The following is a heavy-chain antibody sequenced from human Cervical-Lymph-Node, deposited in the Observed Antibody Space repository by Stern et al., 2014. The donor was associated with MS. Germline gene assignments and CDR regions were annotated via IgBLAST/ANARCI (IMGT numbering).Heavy chain of an antibody. Sequence: VQLLESGAEVKTPGSSVKVSCKASGDTFTDYAISWVRQAPGQGPEWMGGITPIFGSADYAQKFQGRLTITADRSTSTAYMDLSSLTSEDTAVYYCAREVGSLAMDVWGQGTTVIVSS. CDR1: GDTFTDYA. CDR3: AREVGSLAMDV. CDR2: ITPIFGSA. V-gene: IGHV1-69*06. J-gene: IGHJ6*01. D-gene: IGHD1-1*01.